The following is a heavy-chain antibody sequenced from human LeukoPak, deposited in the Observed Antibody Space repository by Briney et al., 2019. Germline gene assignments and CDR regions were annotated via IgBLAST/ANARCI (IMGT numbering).Heavy chain of an antibody. Sequence: SETLSLTCTVSGGSIRSSYYYWGWIRQPPGKGLEWIGSIYDSGSTYYNPSLKSRVTISVDTSKNQFSLKLNSVTAADTAVYYCARDQRFLEWLYYDYYYYGMDVWGQGTTVTVSS. D-gene: IGHD3-3*01. J-gene: IGHJ6*02. V-gene: IGHV4-39*02. CDR1: GGSIRSSYYY. CDR2: IYDSGST. CDR3: ARDQRFLEWLYYDYYYYGMDV.